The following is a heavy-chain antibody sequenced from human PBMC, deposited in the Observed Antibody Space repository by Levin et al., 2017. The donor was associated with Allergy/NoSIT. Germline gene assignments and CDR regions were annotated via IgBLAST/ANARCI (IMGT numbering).Heavy chain of an antibody. CDR2: IYYDGST. J-gene: IGHJ4*02. CDR3: ARVGSGPAGVDY. Sequence: GESLKISCAASGFTVSSTYMSWVRQAPGKGLEWVSIIYYDGSTYYADSVKGRFTISRDSSKNTLYLQMNRLRAEDTAVYYCARVGSGPAGVDYWGQGTLVTVSA. CDR1: GFTVSSTY. D-gene: IGHD3-3*01. V-gene: IGHV3-53*01.